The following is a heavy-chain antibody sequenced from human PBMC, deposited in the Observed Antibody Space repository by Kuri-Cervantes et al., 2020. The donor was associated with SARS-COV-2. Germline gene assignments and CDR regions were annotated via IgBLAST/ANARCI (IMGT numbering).Heavy chain of an antibody. D-gene: IGHD3-22*01. CDR3: AIQVVPGDAFDI. J-gene: IGHJ3*02. CDR2: IYYSGST. CDR1: GGSISSYY. Sequence: ESLKISCTVSGGSISSYYWSWIRQPPGKGLEWIGYIYYSGSTNYNPSLKSRVTISVDTSKNRFSLKLSSVTAADTAVYYCAIQVVPGDAFDIWGQGTMVTVSS. V-gene: IGHV4-59*08.